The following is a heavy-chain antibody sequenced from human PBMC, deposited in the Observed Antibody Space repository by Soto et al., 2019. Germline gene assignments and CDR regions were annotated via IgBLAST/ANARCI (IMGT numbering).Heavy chain of an antibody. D-gene: IGHD2-15*01. Sequence: SETLSLTCTVSGGSISSYYWSWIRQPPGKGLEWIGYIYYSGSTNYNPSLKSRVTISVDTSKNQFSLKLSSVTAADTAVYYCARGDYCSGVSCPLTLGPDAFDFWGQGTMVTVSS. J-gene: IGHJ3*01. CDR2: IYYSGST. CDR1: GGSISSYY. V-gene: IGHV4-59*01. CDR3: ARGDYCSGVSCPLTLGPDAFDF.